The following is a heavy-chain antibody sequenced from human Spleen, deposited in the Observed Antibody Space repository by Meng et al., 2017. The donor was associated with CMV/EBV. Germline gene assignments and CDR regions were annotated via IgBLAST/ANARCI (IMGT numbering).Heavy chain of an antibody. J-gene: IGHJ4*02. CDR3: ARGRSGWPYYFDY. D-gene: IGHD6-19*01. V-gene: IGHV6-1*01. Sequence: DSVSSHSAAWAWIRQSPSRGLEWLGRTYYRSKWYNDYAVSVKSRITINPDTSKNQFSLQLNSVTPEDTAVYYCARGRSGWPYYFDYWGQGTLVTVSS. CDR2: TYYRSKWYN. CDR1: DSVSSHSAA.